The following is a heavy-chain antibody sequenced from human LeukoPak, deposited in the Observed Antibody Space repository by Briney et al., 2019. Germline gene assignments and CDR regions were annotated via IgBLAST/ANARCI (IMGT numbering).Heavy chain of an antibody. Sequence: LETLSLTCAVYGGSFSGYYWSWIRQPPGKGLEWIGEINHSGSTNYNLSLKSRVTMSVDTSKNQFSLKLSSVTAADTAVYYCARVVGNNWFDPWGQGTLVTVSS. CDR1: GGSFSGYY. CDR3: ARVVGNNWFDP. D-gene: IGHD2-15*01. CDR2: INHSGST. V-gene: IGHV4-34*01. J-gene: IGHJ5*02.